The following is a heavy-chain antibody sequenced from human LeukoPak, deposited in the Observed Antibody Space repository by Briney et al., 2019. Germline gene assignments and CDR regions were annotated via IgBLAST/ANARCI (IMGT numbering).Heavy chain of an antibody. CDR3: ARFPKRVDFWFWVDY. V-gene: IGHV3-11*04. D-gene: IGHD3-3*01. Sequence: TGGSLRLSCAASGFTFSDYYMSWIRQPPGKGLEWVSYIGSSGNTIYYADSVKGRFTISRDNAKNSLYLHMNSLRAEDTAVYYCARFPKRVDFWFWVDYWGQGTLVTVSS. CDR1: GFTFSDYY. CDR2: IGSSGNTI. J-gene: IGHJ4*02.